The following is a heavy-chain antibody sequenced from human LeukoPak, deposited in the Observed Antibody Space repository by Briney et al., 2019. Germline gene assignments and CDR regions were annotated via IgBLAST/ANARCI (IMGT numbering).Heavy chain of an antibody. J-gene: IGHJ4*02. V-gene: IGHV4-59*11. CDR2: IYYSGST. D-gene: IGHD3-10*01. CDR3: ARGRDLHYYGSAGPFDY. CDR1: GGSISSHY. Sequence: KPSETLSLTCTVSGGSISSHYWSWIPQPPGKGLEWIGYIYYSGSTNYNPSLKSRVTISVDTSKNQFSLKLSSVTAADTAVYYCARGRDLHYYGSAGPFDYWGQGTLVIVSS.